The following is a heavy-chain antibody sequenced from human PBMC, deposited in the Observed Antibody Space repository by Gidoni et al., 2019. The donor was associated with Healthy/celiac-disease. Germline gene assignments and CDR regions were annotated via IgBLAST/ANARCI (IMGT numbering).Heavy chain of an antibody. CDR3: ARDHREYRSSWRFDISFDY. Sequence: QVHLVQSGAEVKKPVSSLKVSCKASRGTFSTYAISWVRQAPGQGLEWMGGIIPIFGTANYEKKFKGRVTITADESTSTDYMELSSLRSEETAVYYCARDHREYRSSWRFDISFDYWGQGTLVTVSS. CDR1: RGTFSTYA. CDR2: IIPIFGTA. V-gene: IGHV1-69*01. D-gene: IGHD6-13*01. J-gene: IGHJ4*02.